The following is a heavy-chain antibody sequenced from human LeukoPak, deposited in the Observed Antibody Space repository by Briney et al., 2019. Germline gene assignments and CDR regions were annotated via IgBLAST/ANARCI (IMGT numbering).Heavy chain of an antibody. J-gene: IGHJ2*01. Sequence: ASVKVSCKASGYTFTSYDINWVRQATGQGLEWMGWMNPNSGNTGYAQKFQGRVTMTRNTSISTAYMELSSLRSEDTAVYYCARVRYGLPLWWYFDLWGRGTLVTVSS. CDR2: MNPNSGNT. D-gene: IGHD2-21*01. CDR3: ARVRYGLPLWWYFDL. V-gene: IGHV1-8*01. CDR1: GYTFTSYD.